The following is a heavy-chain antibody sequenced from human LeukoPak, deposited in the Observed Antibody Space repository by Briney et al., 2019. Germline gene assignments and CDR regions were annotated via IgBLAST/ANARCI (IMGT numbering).Heavy chain of an antibody. J-gene: IGHJ4*02. Sequence: GSLRLSCAASGFTFSSYAMSWIRQPPGKGLEWIASVYSSGSSYYNPSLKSEITISVSTSKNQFSLKLTSVTAADTAMYYCARDMPYPGAGFDSWGRGVLVTVSS. CDR3: ARDMPYPGAGFDS. D-gene: IGHD6-19*01. CDR1: GFTFSSYA. CDR2: VYSSGSS. V-gene: IGHV4-4*07.